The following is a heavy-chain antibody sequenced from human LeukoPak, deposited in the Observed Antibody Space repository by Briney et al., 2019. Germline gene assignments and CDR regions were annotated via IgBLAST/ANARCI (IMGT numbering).Heavy chain of an antibody. CDR2: IKQDGSEK. CDR1: GFTFSSYW. CDR3: ARSRKWVPFDN. D-gene: IGHD2-8*01. V-gene: IGHV3-7*01. Sequence: GGSLRLSCAASGFTFSSYWMNWVRQAPGKGLQWVANIKQDGSEKYYVDSVKGRFTISRDNAKNSLYLQTNSLRAEDTAVYYCARSRKWVPFDNWGQEAQGTVSS. J-gene: IGHJ4*02.